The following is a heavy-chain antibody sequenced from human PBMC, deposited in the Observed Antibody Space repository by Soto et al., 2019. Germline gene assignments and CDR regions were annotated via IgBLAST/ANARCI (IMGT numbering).Heavy chain of an antibody. D-gene: IGHD6-13*01. V-gene: IGHV3-53*01. Sequence: EVQLVESGGGLIQPGGSLRLSCAASGFTVSNNYMRWVRQAPGKGLEWVSLISSGGNTHYADSVKGRFTIYRANSKNTLFLQMNSLRVEVTPVYYCARDPPIIAASGAGAWGQGTLVTVSS. J-gene: IGHJ5*02. CDR2: ISSGGNT. CDR1: GFTVSNNY. CDR3: ARDPPIIAASGAGA.